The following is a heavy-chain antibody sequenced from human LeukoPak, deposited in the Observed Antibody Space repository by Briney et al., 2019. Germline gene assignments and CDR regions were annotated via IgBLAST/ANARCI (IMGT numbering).Heavy chain of an antibody. CDR1: GGSISSGDYY. J-gene: IGHJ4*02. CDR3: ARDSGGYHRVDY. Sequence: PSETLSLTCTVSGGSISSGDYYWSWIRQPPGKGLERIGYIYYSGSTYYNPSLKSRVTISVDTSKNQFSLKLTSVTAADAAVYYCARDSGGYHRVDYWGQGALVTVSS. D-gene: IGHD3-22*01. CDR2: IYYSGST. V-gene: IGHV4-30-4*08.